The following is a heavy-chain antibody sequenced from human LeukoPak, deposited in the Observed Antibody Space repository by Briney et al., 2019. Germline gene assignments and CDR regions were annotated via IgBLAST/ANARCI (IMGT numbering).Heavy chain of an antibody. Sequence: PSETLSLTCTVSGGSISSYYWSWIRQPPGKGLEWIGYIYYSGSTNYNPSLKSRVTISVDTSKNQFSLRLSSVTAADTAVYYCARHETYDSSGYYFSPFDYWGQGTLVTVSS. CDR3: ARHETYDSSGYYFSPFDY. D-gene: IGHD3-22*01. CDR1: GGSISSYY. V-gene: IGHV4-59*08. CDR2: IYYSGST. J-gene: IGHJ4*02.